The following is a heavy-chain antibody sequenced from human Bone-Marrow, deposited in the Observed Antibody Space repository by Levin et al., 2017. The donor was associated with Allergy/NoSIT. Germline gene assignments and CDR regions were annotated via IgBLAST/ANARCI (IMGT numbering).Heavy chain of an antibody. CDR2: IWSDGNTA. CDR3: ARDWNYSIDY. D-gene: IGHD3-10*01. V-gene: IGHV3-33*01. CDR1: GFTFSTSA. Sequence: GESLKISCAASGFTFSTSAMHWVRQAPGKGLEWVAIIWSDGNTAYNAVSVRGRFTISRDNSKNTLYLEMNSLTAEDTAVYYCARDWNYSIDYWGQGTLVTVSS. J-gene: IGHJ4*02.